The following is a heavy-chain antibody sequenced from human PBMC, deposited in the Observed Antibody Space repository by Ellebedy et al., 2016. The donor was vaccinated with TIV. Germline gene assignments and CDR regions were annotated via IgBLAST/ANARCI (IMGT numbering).Heavy chain of an antibody. V-gene: IGHV3-48*04. D-gene: IGHD3-16*02. J-gene: IGHJ6*02. CDR3: ARYPIMITFGGVIVRDDYYYYGMDV. CDR2: ISSSSSTI. CDR1: GFTFSSYS. Sequence: GESLKISXAASGFTFSSYSMNWVRQAPGKGLEWVSYISSSSSTIYYADSVKGRFTISRDNAKNSLYLQMNSLRAEDTAVYYCARYPIMITFGGVIVRDDYYYYGMDVWGQGTTVTVSS.